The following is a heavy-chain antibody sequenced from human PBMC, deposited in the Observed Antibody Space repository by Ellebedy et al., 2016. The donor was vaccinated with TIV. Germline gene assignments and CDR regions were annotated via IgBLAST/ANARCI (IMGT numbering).Heavy chain of an antibody. CDR2: ISSSGSPT. Sequence: GESLKISXAASGFAMSAYTMNWVRQAPGKGLEWLAFISSSGSPTYYADSVLGRSTISRDNAKGSLYLQLNSVRDDDTAVYFCARGHDDDSTGYIYGMAVWGQGTAVTVSS. J-gene: IGHJ6*02. V-gene: IGHV3-48*02. D-gene: IGHD3-22*01. CDR1: GFAMSAYT. CDR3: ARGHDDDSTGYIYGMAV.